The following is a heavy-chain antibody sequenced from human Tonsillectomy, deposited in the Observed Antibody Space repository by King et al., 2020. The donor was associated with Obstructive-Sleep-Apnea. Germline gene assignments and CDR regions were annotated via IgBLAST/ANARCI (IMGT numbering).Heavy chain of an antibody. CDR1: GGSISSADYY. V-gene: IGHV4-30-4*01. CDR3: ARLSSGWGFDY. J-gene: IGHJ4*02. Sequence: VQLQESGPGLVKPSQTLSLTCTVSGGSISSADYYWSWIRQPPGKGLEGIGYIYFSGNTYYNPSLKSRVTISVDTSKNQFSLKLSSVTAADTAVYSCARLSSGWGFDYWGQGTLVTVSS. CDR2: IYFSGNT. D-gene: IGHD6-19*01.